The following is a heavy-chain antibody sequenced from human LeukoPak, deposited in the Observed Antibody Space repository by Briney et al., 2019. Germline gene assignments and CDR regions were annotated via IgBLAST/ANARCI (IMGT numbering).Heavy chain of an antibody. CDR2: IYYTGST. Sequence: SETLSLTCTVSGASISTNSYYWGWIRQPPGKGLEWIGNIYYTGSTYYNPSLKSRVTISVDTSKNQFSLKLSAVTAADTAVYYCSSVRRGFGESSKYYSYYYMDVWGNGTTVTISS. CDR1: GASISTNSYY. V-gene: IGHV4-39*01. CDR3: SSVRRGFGESSKYYSYYYMDV. D-gene: IGHD3-10*01. J-gene: IGHJ6*03.